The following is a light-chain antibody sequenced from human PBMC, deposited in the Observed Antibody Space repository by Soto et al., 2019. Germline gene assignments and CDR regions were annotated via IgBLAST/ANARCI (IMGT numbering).Light chain of an antibody. CDR3: QQSDTNQT. CDR2: AAS. V-gene: IGKV1-39*01. Sequence: DVPLTQSPSSLSVSVGDSVTVTCRASQNIINYLHWYHQKPGEAPSLLINAASTLQSGVPSRFSGCGAGTDFILTINRFQPEDVRYYFCQQSDTNQTFGRGNTVEIK. CDR1: QNIINY. J-gene: IGKJ4*01.